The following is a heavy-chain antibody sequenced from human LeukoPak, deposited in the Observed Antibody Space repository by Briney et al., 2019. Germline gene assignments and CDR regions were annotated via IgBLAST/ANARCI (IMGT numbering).Heavy chain of an antibody. Sequence: PSEALSLTCTVSGGSISSSSYYWGWIRQPPGKGLEWIGCIYDSGSNYYNPSLRSRATTSVDTPKNQFSLKLSSVTAADTAVYYCVRAPLFRVAGYYYYYYYMDVWGKGTTVTVSS. V-gene: IGHV4-39*01. CDR1: GGSISSSSYY. D-gene: IGHD6-19*01. CDR2: IYDSGSN. J-gene: IGHJ6*03. CDR3: VRAPLFRVAGYYYYYYYMDV.